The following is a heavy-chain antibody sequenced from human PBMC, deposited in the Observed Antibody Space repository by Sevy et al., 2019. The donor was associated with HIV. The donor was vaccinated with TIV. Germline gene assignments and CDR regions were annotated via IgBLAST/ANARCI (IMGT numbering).Heavy chain of an antibody. V-gene: IGHV5-51*01. CDR2: IYPGDSDT. Sequence: GESLKISCKGSGYSFATNWIGWVRQMPGKGLEWMGIIYPGDSDTRYSPSFQGQVTISADKSISTAYLQWSSLKASDTAMYYCARLTSPVSDFDYWGQGTLVTVSS. CDR3: ARLTSPVSDFDY. J-gene: IGHJ4*02. D-gene: IGHD1-20*01. CDR1: GYSFATNW.